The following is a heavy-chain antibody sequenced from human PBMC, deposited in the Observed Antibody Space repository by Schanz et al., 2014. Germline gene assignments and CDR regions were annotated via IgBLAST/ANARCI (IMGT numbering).Heavy chain of an antibody. J-gene: IGHJ4*02. Sequence: QVQLVQSWAEVKGPGASVKVSCKASGYTFTSYGISWVRQAPGQGLEWMGWISPYNGNTNYAQKLQGRVTMTTDTSTFTAYMDVSSLRSEDTAVYYCASSGAGYSSSWDFDYWGQGTLVTVSS. CDR3: ASSGAGYSSSWDFDY. V-gene: IGHV1-18*01. CDR1: GYTFTSYG. D-gene: IGHD6-13*01. CDR2: ISPYNGNT.